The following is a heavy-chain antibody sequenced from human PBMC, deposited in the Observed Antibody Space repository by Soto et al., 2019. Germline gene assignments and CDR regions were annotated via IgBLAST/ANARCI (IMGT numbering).Heavy chain of an antibody. CDR3: ARDPVTGYFDY. Sequence: SVKVSCKASGGTFSSYAISWVRQAPGQGLEWXGGXIPXXXXXNXXXKFQGRVTITADESTSTAYMELSSLRSEDTAVYYCARDPVTGYFDYWGQGTLVTVSS. V-gene: IGHV1-69*13. D-gene: IGHD4-4*01. CDR2: XIPXXXXX. CDR1: GGTFSSYA. J-gene: IGHJ4*02.